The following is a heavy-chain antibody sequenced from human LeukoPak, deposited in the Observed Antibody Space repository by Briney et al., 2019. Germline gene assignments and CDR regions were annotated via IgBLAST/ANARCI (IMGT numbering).Heavy chain of an antibody. CDR2: INTLSTDI. J-gene: IGHJ4*02. CDR3: ARITVDSSGWYHFDY. D-gene: IGHD6-19*01. V-gene: IGHV3-21*01. CDR1: GFAFGSYT. Sequence: PGGSLRLSCAASGFAFGSYTMNWVRQAPGKGLEWLSSINTLSTDIHYRDSVKGRFTISRDNAKNSLSLQMNSLRAEDTAVYYCARITVDSSGWYHFDYWGQGTLVTVSS.